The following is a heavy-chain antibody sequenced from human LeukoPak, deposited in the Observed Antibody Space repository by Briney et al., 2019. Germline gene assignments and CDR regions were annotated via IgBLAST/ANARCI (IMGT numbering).Heavy chain of an antibody. CDR3: ASERPATENWFFDL. CDR1: GGSFSGYY. J-gene: IGHJ2*01. Sequence: PSETLSLTCAVYGGSFSGYYWSWIRQPPGKGLEWIGEINHSGSTNYNPSLKSRVTISVDTSKNQFSLKLSSVTAADTAVYYCASERPATENWFFDLWGRGTLVTVSS. CDR2: INHSGST. D-gene: IGHD1-26*01. V-gene: IGHV4-34*01.